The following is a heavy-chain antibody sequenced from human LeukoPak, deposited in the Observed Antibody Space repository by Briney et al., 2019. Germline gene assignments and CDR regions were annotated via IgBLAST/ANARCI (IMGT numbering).Heavy chain of an antibody. Sequence: SVKVSRKASGGTFSSYAISWVRQAPGQGLEWMGGIIPIFGTANYAQKFQGRVTITTDESTSTAYMELSSLRSEDTAVYYCARAEPRCSSTSCRRWGGAFDIWGQGTMVTVSS. J-gene: IGHJ3*02. CDR1: GGTFSSYA. D-gene: IGHD2-2*01. CDR3: ARAEPRCSSTSCRRWGGAFDI. CDR2: IIPIFGTA. V-gene: IGHV1-69*05.